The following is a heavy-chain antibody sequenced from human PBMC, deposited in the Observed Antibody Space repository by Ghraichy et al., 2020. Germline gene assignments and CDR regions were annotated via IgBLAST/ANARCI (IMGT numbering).Heavy chain of an antibody. CDR1: GGSISDSF. CDR3: ARDPNTMPLFNWFDS. CDR2: IYTSGTT. Sequence: SETLSLTCTVSGGSISDSFWSWIRQPAGKGLEWIGRIYTSGTTNYNPSLKSRLTMSVDTSKNQFSLKLNSVTAADTAVYYCARDPNTMPLFNWFDSWGQGTLVTVSS. J-gene: IGHJ5*01. V-gene: IGHV4-4*07. D-gene: IGHD2-2*01.